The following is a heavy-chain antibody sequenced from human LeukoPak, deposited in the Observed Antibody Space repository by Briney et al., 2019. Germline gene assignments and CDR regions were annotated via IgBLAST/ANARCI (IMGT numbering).Heavy chain of an antibody. CDR1: RFTFSSYE. V-gene: IGHV3-48*03. J-gene: IGHJ5*02. CDR2: ISSSGSTI. CDR3: ARRTIWFGEFDYGSGSYGWFDP. Sequence: GGSLRLSCAASRFTFSSYEMNWVRQAPGKGLEWVSYISSSGSTIYYADSVKGRFTISRDNAKNSLYLQMNSLRAEDTAVYYCARRTIWFGEFDYGSGSYGWFDPWGQGTLVTVSS. D-gene: IGHD3-10*01.